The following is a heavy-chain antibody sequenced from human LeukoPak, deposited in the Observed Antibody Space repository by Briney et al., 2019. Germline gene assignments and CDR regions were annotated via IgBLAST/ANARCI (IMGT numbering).Heavy chain of an antibody. CDR1: GGSFSGYY. V-gene: IGHV4-34*01. Sequence: SETLSLTCAVYGGSFSGYYWSWVRQPPGKGLEWIGEINHSGSTNYNPSLKGRVTISVDTSKNQFSLKLSSVTAADTAVYYCARSDTAMVNFDYWGQGTLVTVSS. CDR3: ARSDTAMVNFDY. J-gene: IGHJ4*02. CDR2: INHSGST. D-gene: IGHD5-18*01.